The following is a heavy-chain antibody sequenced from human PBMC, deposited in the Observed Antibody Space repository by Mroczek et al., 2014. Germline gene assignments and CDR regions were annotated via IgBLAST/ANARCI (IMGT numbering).Heavy chain of an antibody. CDR3: AREPVTRGWGVAFDI. CDR1: GGSISSYY. V-gene: IGHV4-59*01. J-gene: IGHJ3*02. D-gene: IGHD4-17*01. CDR2: IYYSGST. Sequence: QVQLQESGPGLVKPSETLSLTCTVSGGSISSYYWSWIRQPPGKGLEWIGYIYYSGSTNYNPSLKSRVTISVDTSKNQFSLKLSSVTAADTAVYYCAREPVTRGWGVAFDIWGKGQWSPSLQ.